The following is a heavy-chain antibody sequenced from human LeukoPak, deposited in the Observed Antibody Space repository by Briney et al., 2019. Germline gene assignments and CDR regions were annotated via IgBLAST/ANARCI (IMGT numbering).Heavy chain of an antibody. CDR3: ARGYCSGGSCYSLGY. V-gene: IGHV1-2*02. CDR1: VYTFTRYY. Sequence: ASVKVSCKASVYTFTRYYMHWVRQSPGQGLEWMGWINPNSGGTNYVQKFQCRVTMPRDTSISTAYMELSRLRSDDPAGHYFARGYCSGGSCYSLGYWGQGTLVTVPS. D-gene: IGHD2-15*01. CDR2: INPNSGGT. J-gene: IGHJ4*02.